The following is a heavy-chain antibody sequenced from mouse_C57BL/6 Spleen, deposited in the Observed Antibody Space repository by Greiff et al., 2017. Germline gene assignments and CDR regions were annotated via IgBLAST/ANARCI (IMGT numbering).Heavy chain of an antibody. CDR2: IDPSDSYT. V-gene: IGHV1-50*01. D-gene: IGHD2-4*01. CDR3: AKYDYVYYYAMDY. J-gene: IGHJ4*01. Sequence: QVQLQQPGAELVKPGASVKLSCKASGYTFTSYWVQWVKQRPGQGLEWIGEIDPSDSYTNYNQKFKGKATLTVDTSSSTAYMQLSSLTSEDSAVYFCAKYDYVYYYAMDYWGQGTSVTVSS. CDR1: GYTFTSYW.